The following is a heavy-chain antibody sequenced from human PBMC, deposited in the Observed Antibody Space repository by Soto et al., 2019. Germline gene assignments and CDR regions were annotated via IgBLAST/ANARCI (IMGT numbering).Heavy chain of an antibody. D-gene: IGHD4-4*01. CDR2: ISSSGSII. V-gene: IGHV3-11*01. Sequence: QVQLVVSGGGLVKPGGSLRISCAASGFTFSDYYISWIRQAPGKGLEWVSYISSSGSIIYYADSVKGRFTISRDNAKNFLYLQMNSLRAEDTAVYYCALAGYDSNYYAVTPLSAGHFWGQGTLVTVSS. CDR1: GFTFSDYY. CDR3: ALAGYDSNYYAVTPLSAGHF. J-gene: IGHJ4*02.